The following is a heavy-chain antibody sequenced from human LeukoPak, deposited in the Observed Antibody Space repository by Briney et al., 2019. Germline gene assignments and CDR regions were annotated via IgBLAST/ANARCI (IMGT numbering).Heavy chain of an antibody. Sequence: PGGSLRLSCAASGFTFDDYAMHWARQAPGKGLGWVSGISWNSGSIGYADSVKGRFTISRDNAKNSLYLQMNSLRAEDTALYYCAKLSEGYFDYWGQGTLVTVSS. V-gene: IGHV3-9*01. CDR1: GFTFDDYA. CDR2: ISWNSGSI. J-gene: IGHJ4*02. D-gene: IGHD3-16*02. CDR3: AKLSEGYFDY.